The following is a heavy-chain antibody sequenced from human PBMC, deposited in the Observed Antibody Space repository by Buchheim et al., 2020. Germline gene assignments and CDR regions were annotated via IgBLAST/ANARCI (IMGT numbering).Heavy chain of an antibody. J-gene: IGHJ4*02. CDR1: GFTFNKAW. V-gene: IGHV3-15*07. D-gene: IGHD3-22*01. CDR3: SSPNYYGTSGYWDDH. CDR2: IKSKTDGGTT. Sequence: EVQLVESGGGLVQPGGSLRLSCAASGFTFNKAWMNWVRQAPGKGLEWVGRIKSKTDGGTTDDAAPVKGRFTISRDDSKNTLYLQMNSLKTEDTAVYYCSSPNYYGTSGYWDDHGGQGTL.